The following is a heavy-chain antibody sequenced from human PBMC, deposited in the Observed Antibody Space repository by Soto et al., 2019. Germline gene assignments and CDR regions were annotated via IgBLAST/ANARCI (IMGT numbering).Heavy chain of an antibody. CDR3: TRQQWPHMGEY. CDR1: GFTFSGSA. J-gene: IGHJ4*02. D-gene: IGHD6-19*01. CDR2: IRSKANSYAT. V-gene: IGHV3-73*01. Sequence: GGSLRLSCAASGFTFSGSAMHWVRQASGKGLEWVGRIRSKANSYATAYAASVKGRFTISRDDSKNTAYLQMNSLKTEDTAVYYCTRQQWPHMGEYWGQGTLVTVSS.